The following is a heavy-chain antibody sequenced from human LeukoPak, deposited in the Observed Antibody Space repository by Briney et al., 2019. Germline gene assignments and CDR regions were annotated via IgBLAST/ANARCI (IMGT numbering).Heavy chain of an antibody. Sequence: GASVKVSCKASGYTFTNYDISWVRQATGQGLEGMGWMNPNRDTTGYAQKFQGRVAITRNTSISTAYMELSSLRSEDTAVYYCARDQAGYCSGGSCKHPVYYFDWWGQGTLVTVSS. D-gene: IGHD2-15*01. CDR1: GYTFTNYD. V-gene: IGHV1-8*03. CDR3: ARDQAGYCSGGSCKHPVYYFDW. CDR2: MNPNRDTT. J-gene: IGHJ4*02.